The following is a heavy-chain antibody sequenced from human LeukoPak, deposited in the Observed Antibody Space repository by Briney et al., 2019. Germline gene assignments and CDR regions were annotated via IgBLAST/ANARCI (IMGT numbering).Heavy chain of an antibody. D-gene: IGHD6-13*01. V-gene: IGHV3-7*03. CDR3: ARDGAIAAAGFGYFDY. Sequence: PGGSLRLSCEGSAFIFSGHWMNWVRQTPGKGLEWVASIKEDGSERQYVDSVKGRFTISRDNSKNTLYLQMNSLRAEDTAVYYCARDGAIAAAGFGYFDYWGQGTLVSVS. CDR2: IKEDGSER. J-gene: IGHJ4*02. CDR1: AFIFSGHW.